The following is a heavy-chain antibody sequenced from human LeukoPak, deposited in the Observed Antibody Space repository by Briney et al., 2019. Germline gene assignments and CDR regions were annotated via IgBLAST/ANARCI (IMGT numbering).Heavy chain of an antibody. J-gene: IGHJ4*02. CDR2: INPNTGGT. CDR1: GYTFSGNF. D-gene: IGHD2-2*01. CDR3: ARDPPAYPCTTTRCYPEVDY. V-gene: IGHV1-2*02. Sequence: ASVKVSCKASGYTFSGNFIHWVRQAPGLGLEWMGWINPNTGGTNSAEKFQGRVTLTRDTSPTTAYMELTSLRSDDTAVYYCARDPPAYPCTTTRCYPEVDYWGQGTLVTVSS.